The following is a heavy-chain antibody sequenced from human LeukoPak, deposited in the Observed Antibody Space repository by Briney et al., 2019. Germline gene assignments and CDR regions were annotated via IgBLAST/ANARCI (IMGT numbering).Heavy chain of an antibody. V-gene: IGHV4-61*02. CDR2: IYTSGST. D-gene: IGHD3-22*01. CDR3: ARETILLYYYDSSGIDY. J-gene: IGHJ4*02. CDR1: GGSISSGSYY. Sequence: SETLSLTCTVSGGSISSGSYYWSWIRQPAGKGLEWIGRIYTSGSTNYNPSLKSRVTISVDTSRNQFSLKLSSVTAADTAVYYCARETILLYYYDSSGIDYWGQGTLVTVSS.